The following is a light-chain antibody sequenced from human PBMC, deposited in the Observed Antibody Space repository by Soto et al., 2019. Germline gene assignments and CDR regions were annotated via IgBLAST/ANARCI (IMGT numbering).Light chain of an antibody. Sequence: QSVLTQPRSVSGSPGQSVTISCTGTSSDVGGYDYVSWYQQHPGKAPKLMISDVTERPSGVPDRFSGSKSGNTASLTISGLQAEEEADYYCCSFAGRSDVVFGGGTKLTVL. J-gene: IGLJ2*01. V-gene: IGLV2-11*01. CDR3: CSFAGRSDVV. CDR1: SSDVGGYDY. CDR2: DVT.